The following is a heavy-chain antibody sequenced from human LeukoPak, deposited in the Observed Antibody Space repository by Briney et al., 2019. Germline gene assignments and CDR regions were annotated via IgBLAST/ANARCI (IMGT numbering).Heavy chain of an antibody. D-gene: IGHD1-26*01. J-gene: IGHJ4*02. CDR3: AKDLGRYRNNYFDY. CDR1: GFTFSSYA. V-gene: IGHV3-23*01. Sequence: GGSLRLSCAASGFTFSSYAMSWVRQAPGKGLEWVATISGSGGGTYYADSVKGRFTISRDDSKNTLYLQMNSLRAEDTAVYYCAKDLGRYRNNYFDYWGQGTLVTVSS. CDR2: ISGSGGGT.